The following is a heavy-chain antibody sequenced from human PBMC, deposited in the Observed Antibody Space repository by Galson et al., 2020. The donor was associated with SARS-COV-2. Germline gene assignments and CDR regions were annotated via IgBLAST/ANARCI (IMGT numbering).Heavy chain of an antibody. CDR1: GYSVSTTNY. CDR2: VYPSHTA. J-gene: IGHJ2*01. D-gene: IGHD3-22*01. CDR3: ARQGVNMIVLVTVPGWYFDL. Sequence: SETLSLTCTVSGYSVSTTNYWGWARQPPGRGPEWLGSVYPSHTAHYNPSLKSRVTISVDTSKNQFSLRLDSVTAADTALYYCARQGVNMIVLVTVPGWYFDLWGRGTLVTVSS. V-gene: IGHV4-38-2*02.